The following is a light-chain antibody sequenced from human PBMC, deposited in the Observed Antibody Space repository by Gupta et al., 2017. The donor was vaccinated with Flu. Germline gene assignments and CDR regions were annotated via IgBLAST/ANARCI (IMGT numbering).Light chain of an antibody. CDR1: QSLLHINGYNY. J-gene: IGKJ1*01. Sequence: ETVMTQSPLALSVTPGEAASISCRSSQSLLHINGYNYLDWYLQKPGHPPQLLIYLASNRASGVPDRFSGRGSGTTITLKISMVDADDVRIYYCRQSLQTPQTFGQGTKVEMK. V-gene: IGKV2-28*01. CDR2: LAS. CDR3: RQSLQTPQT.